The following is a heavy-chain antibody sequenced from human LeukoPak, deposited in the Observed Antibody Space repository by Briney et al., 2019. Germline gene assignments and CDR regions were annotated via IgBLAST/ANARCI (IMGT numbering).Heavy chain of an antibody. CDR1: GFTFSGSA. Sequence: HPGGSLRLSCAASGFTFSGSAMHWVRQASGKGLEWVGRIRSKANSYATAYAASVKGRFTISRDDSKNTAYLQMNSLKTEDTAVYYCTRRGYSVSGYYYYYMDVWGKGTTVTVSS. CDR3: TRRGYSVSGYYYYYMDV. D-gene: IGHD5/OR15-5a*01. CDR2: IRSKANSYAT. J-gene: IGHJ6*03. V-gene: IGHV3-73*01.